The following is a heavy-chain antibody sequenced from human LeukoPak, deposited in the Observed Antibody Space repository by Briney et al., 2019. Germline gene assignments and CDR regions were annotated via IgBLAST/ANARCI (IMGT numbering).Heavy chain of an antibody. CDR3: ARLTGGIAATIDY. J-gene: IGHJ4*02. V-gene: IGHV4-34*01. D-gene: IGHD6-13*01. CDR1: GGSFSGYY. CDR2: INHSGST. Sequence: PSETLSLTCAVYGGSFSGYYWSGIRQPPGKGLEWIGEINHSGSTNYNPSLKSRVTISVDTSKNQFSLKLGSVTAADTAVYYCARLTGGIAATIDYWGQGTLVTVSS.